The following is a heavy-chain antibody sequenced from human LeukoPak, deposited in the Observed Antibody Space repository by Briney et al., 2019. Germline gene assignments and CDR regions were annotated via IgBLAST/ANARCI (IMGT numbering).Heavy chain of an antibody. CDR2: ISAYNGNT. D-gene: IGHD1-14*01. CDR1: GYTFTSYG. J-gene: IGHJ4*02. V-gene: IGHV1-18*01. Sequence: ASVKVSFKASGYTFTSYGISWVRQAPGQGLEWMGWISAYNGNTNYAQKLQGRVTMTTDTSTSTAYMELRSLRSDDTAVYYCARVRKMSPSYYFDYWGQGTLVTVSS. CDR3: ARVRKMSPSYYFDY.